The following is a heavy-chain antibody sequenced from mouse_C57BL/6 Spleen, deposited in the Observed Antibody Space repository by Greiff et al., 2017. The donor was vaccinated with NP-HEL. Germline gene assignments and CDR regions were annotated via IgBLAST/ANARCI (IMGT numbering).Heavy chain of an antibody. CDR1: GFSLTSYG. D-gene: IGHD2-1*01. J-gene: IGHJ4*01. CDR3: ARHLFYGGDAMDY. V-gene: IGHV2-6-1*01. Sequence: VKLVESGPGLVAPSQSLSITCTVSGFSLTSYGVHWVRQPPGKGLEWLVVIWSDGSTTYNSALKSRLSISKDNSKSQVFLKMNSLQTDDTAMYYCARHLFYGGDAMDYWGQGTSVTVSS. CDR2: IWSDGST.